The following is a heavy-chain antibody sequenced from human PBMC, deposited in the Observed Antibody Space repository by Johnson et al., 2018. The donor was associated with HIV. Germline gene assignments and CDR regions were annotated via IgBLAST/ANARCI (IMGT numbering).Heavy chain of an antibody. J-gene: IGHJ3*02. CDR1: GFTFSDYY. Sequence: QMLLVESGGGLVKPGGSLRLSCAASGFTFSDYYMSWIRQAPGKGLEWVSYISCSGSTIYYADSVKGRFTISRDNAKNSLYLQMNRLRAEDTAVYYCARVLGTSDVLDIWGQGTMVTVSS. V-gene: IGHV3-11*04. CDR2: ISCSGSTI. D-gene: IGHD1-1*01. CDR3: ARVLGTSDVLDI.